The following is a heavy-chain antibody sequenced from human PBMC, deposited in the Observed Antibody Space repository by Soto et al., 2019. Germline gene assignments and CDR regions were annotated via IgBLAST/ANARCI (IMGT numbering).Heavy chain of an antibody. CDR2: IIVASGRT. Sequence: SVKVSCKTSGFTFTNSAVQWVRQARGQRLEWIGWIIVASGRTNYAREVQERVTISRDTSTSTAYMELSGLRSEDTAVYYCVAELYSGGGCCSFDFWGQGTMVTVSS. D-gene: IGHD2-21*02. CDR3: VAELYSGGGCCSFDF. CDR1: GFTFTNSA. V-gene: IGHV1-58*01. J-gene: IGHJ3*01.